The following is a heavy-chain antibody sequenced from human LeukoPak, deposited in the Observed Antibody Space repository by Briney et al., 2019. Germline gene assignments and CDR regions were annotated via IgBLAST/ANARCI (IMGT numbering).Heavy chain of an antibody. J-gene: IGHJ4*02. D-gene: IGHD1-7*01. CDR3: ASEASRPIKWELELNLWNYFDY. CDR2: IVVRGGTI. V-gene: IGHV3-48*01. Sequence: LGGSRRPSGPPPGFTFVTYAINWVAQAPGRGREGVSYIVVRGGTIHYADSVKGRFTISRDNAENSLYLQMNSLRAEDTAVYYCASEASRPIKWELELNLWNYFDYWGQGTLVTVSS. CDR1: GFTFVTYA.